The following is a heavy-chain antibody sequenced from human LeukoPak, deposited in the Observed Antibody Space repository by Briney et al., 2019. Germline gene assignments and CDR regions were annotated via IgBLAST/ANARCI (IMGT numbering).Heavy chain of an antibody. D-gene: IGHD1-26*01. J-gene: IGHJ4*02. CDR3: ARERQTGATPFDY. V-gene: IGHV3-30*04. CDR2: VGSDDKTK. Sequence: PGGSLRLSCVASGFTFTGHSMHWVRQAPGEGLEWVAVVGSDDKTKFYGDSLRGRFTISRDNSKNTLFLEMNSLRDEDTAVYYCARERQTGATPFDYWGQGSLVTVSS. CDR1: GFTFTGHS.